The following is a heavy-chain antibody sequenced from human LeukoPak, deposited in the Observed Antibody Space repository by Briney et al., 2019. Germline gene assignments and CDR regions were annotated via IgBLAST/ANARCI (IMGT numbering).Heavy chain of an antibody. CDR2: ISYDGSNK. D-gene: IGHD4-17*01. CDR1: GFAFSNYA. CDR3: ARDKVDYGDYSKEYYFDY. V-gene: IGHV3-30-3*01. J-gene: IGHJ4*02. Sequence: GGSLRLSCAASGFAFSNYAMHWVRQAPGKGLEWVAVISYDGSNKYYADSVKGRFTISRDNSKNTLYLQMNSLRTEDTAVYYCARDKVDYGDYSKEYYFDYWGQGTLVTVSS.